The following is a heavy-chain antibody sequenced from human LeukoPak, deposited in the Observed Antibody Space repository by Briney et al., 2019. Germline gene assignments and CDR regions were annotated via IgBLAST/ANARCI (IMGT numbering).Heavy chain of an antibody. CDR3: ARDQAELYYDILTGLDY. CDR1: GYTFTGYY. J-gene: IGHJ4*02. D-gene: IGHD3-9*01. CDR2: ISAYNGNT. V-gene: IGHV1-18*04. Sequence: GASVKVSCKAPGYTFTGYYMHWVRQAPGQGLEWMGWISAYNGNTNSAQKLQGRVTMTTDTSTSTAHMELRSLRSDDTAVYYCARDQAELYYDILTGLDYWGQGTLVTVSS.